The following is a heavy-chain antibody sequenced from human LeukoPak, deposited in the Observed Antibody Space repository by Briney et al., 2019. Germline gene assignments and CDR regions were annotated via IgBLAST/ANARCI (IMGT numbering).Heavy chain of an antibody. CDR3: ARYDYGGNRELWAGDYFDY. J-gene: IGHJ4*02. V-gene: IGHV4-39*01. CDR1: GGSISSSSYY. D-gene: IGHD4-23*01. CDR2: IYYSGST. Sequence: PSETLSLTCTVSGGSISSSSYYWGWIRQPPGKGLEWIGSIYYSGSTYYNPSLKSRVTISVDTSKNQFSLKLSSVTAADTAVYYCARYDYGGNRELWAGDYFDYWGQGTLVTVSS.